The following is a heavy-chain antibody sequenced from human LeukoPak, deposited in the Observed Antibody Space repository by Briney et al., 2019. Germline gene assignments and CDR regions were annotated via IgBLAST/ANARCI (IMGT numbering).Heavy chain of an antibody. J-gene: IGHJ6*02. D-gene: IGHD6-19*01. CDR2: IWHDGSNK. Sequence: GGSLRLSCAASGFTFSSYGMHWVRQAPGKGREWVAVIWHDGSNKYYAASVKGRFTISRDNSKNTLYLQMNSLRAEDTAVYYCARERVTGTSYYYYYGMDVWGQGTTVTVSS. CDR3: ARERVTGTSYYYYYGMDV. CDR1: GFTFSSYG. V-gene: IGHV3-33*01.